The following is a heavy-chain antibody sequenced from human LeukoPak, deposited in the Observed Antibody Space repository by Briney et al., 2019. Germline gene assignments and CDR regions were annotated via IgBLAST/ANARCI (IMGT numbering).Heavy chain of an antibody. Sequence: KSSETLSLICNVSGGSISSYYWSWIRQPPGKGLEWMGYIYYSGSTYYNPSLESRVTISVDTSRNQFSLKLSSVTAADTAMYYCVRYHSSGWYQSDYWGQGTLVTVSS. CDR3: VRYHSSGWYQSDY. CDR1: GGSISSYY. V-gene: IGHV4-59*08. J-gene: IGHJ4*02. D-gene: IGHD6-19*01. CDR2: IYYSGST.